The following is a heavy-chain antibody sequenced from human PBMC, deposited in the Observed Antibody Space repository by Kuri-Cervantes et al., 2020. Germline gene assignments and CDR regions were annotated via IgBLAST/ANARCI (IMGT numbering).Heavy chain of an antibody. V-gene: IGHV2-70D*14. D-gene: IGHD3-16*01. Sequence: SGPTLVKPTETLTLTCTVSGVSVDSRGVRVSWIRQAPGKALEWLARVDWDGDEFYSPSLRTRLTISRDTSKNQVVLTMTNMDPVDTATYYCAHHGTEGGWGKGTTVTVSS. CDR1: GVSVDSRGVR. CDR3: AHHGTEGG. J-gene: IGHJ6*04. CDR2: VDWDGDE.